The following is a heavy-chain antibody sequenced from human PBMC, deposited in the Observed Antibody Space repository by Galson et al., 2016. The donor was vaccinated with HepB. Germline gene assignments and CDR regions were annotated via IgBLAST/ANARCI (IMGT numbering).Heavy chain of an antibody. CDR1: GGSFRGHY. Sequence: SETLSLTCAVYGGSFRGHYWNWIRQSPGKGLEWIGEIHHGGGTTYNPSLRRRVTISEDTSKNPFSLKLTSVTAADTAVDYCAGGYDFTGYYLRYWFDPWGQGTLVTVSS. CDR2: IHHGGGT. D-gene: IGHD3-22*01. CDR3: AGGYDFTGYYLRYWFDP. J-gene: IGHJ5*02. V-gene: IGHV4-34*01.